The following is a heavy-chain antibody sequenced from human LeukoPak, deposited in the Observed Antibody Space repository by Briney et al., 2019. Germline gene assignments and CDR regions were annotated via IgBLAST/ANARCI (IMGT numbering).Heavy chain of an antibody. CDR2: IIPIFGTA. J-gene: IGHJ6*04. CDR1: GGTFSSYA. D-gene: IGHD3-10*01. CDR3: ARDYYGSGSTAQYYYGMDV. V-gene: IGHV1-69*13. Sequence: SVKVSCKASGGTFSSYAISWVRQAPGQGLEWMGRIIPIFGTANYAQKFQGRVTITADESTSTAYMELSSLRSEDTAVYYCARDYYGSGSTAQYYYGMDVWGKGTTVTVSS.